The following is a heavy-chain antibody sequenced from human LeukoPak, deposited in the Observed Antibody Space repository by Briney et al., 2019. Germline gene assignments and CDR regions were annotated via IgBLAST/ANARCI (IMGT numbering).Heavy chain of an antibody. CDR3: ARGSFQPRVDY. CDR1: GGSISSNAYY. D-gene: IGHD2-15*01. V-gene: IGHV4-39*07. J-gene: IGHJ4*02. CDR2: IYSSVST. Sequence: SETLSLTCTVSGGSISSNAYYWAWIRQPPGKGLEWIGSIYSSVSTYYNPSLKSRVTISVDTSKNQFSLKLSSVTAADTAVYYCARGSFQPRVDYWGQGTLVSVSS.